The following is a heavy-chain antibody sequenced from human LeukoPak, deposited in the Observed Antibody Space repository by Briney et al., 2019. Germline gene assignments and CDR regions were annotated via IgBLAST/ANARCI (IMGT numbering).Heavy chain of an antibody. CDR3: ARGPWELLYYVDY. V-gene: IGHV1-69*05. Sequence: SVKVSCKTYGGTFSSYAISLVLRAPGQGLEWMGKILPIFGTANSAQNFQGDVTNTTDESTSTAYIEVSSLKPYVTTVHYSARGPWELLYYVDYWGQGTLVTVSS. CDR2: ILPIFGTA. J-gene: IGHJ4*02. CDR1: GGTFSSYA. D-gene: IGHD1-26*01.